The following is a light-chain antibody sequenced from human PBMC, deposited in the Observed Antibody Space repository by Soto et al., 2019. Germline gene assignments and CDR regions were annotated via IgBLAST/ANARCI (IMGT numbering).Light chain of an antibody. J-gene: IGKJ3*01. Sequence: DIQLTQSPSFLSASVGDRVTITCRASQGFSSYLAWYQQKPGKAPKLLIYGTSTLESGVPSRFSGSGSGTEFTLTISSLQPEDFATYYCQKPFTFGPGTNVDIK. CDR2: GTS. CDR3: QKPFT. CDR1: QGFSSY. V-gene: IGKV1-9*01.